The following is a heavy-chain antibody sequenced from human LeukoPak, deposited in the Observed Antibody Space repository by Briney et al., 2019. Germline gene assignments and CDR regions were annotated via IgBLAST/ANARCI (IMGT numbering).Heavy chain of an antibody. CDR2: IDNHGSKE. D-gene: IGHD3-10*01. CDR1: GFTFSGYW. J-gene: IGHJ5*02. V-gene: IGHV3-7*05. Sequence: GGSLRLSCAASGFTFSGYWMSWFRQAPGKGLECVASIDNHGSKEYYAGSVQGRFSISRDNAKNSLYLQMNSLRAEDTAVYYCGRLTNSYDTVDPWGQGTLVTVSS. CDR3: GRLTNSYDTVDP.